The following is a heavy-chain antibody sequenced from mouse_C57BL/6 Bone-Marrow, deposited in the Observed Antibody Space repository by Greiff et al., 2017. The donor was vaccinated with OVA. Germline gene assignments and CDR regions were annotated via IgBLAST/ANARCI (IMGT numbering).Heavy chain of an antibody. CDR2: IYPGDGDT. CDR1: GYAFSSSW. V-gene: IGHV1-82*01. D-gene: IGHD1-1*02. Sequence: VQLQQSGPELVKPGASVKISCKASGYAFSSSWMNWVKQRPGKGLEWIGRIYPGDGDTNYNGKFKGKATLTADKSSSTAYMQLSSLTSEDSAVYFCARIRGNCYFDVWGTGTTVTVSS. CDR3: ARIRGNCYFDV. J-gene: IGHJ1*03.